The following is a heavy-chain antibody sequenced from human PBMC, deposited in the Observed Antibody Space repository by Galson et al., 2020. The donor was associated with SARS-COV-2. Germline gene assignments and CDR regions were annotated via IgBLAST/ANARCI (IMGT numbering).Heavy chain of an antibody. V-gene: IGHV1-2*06. CDR3: ASPGTYDTLVS. CDR2: INPNSGDT. Sequence: ASVKVSCKASGYTFINYYMHWVRQAPGQGLEWMGRINPNSGDTNYAQKFQGRVTMTRDTSISTAYMELNRLRSDDTAVYFCASPGTYDTLVSWAQESLVPVSS. J-gene: IGHJ4*02. CDR1: GYTFINYY. D-gene: IGHD3-22*01.